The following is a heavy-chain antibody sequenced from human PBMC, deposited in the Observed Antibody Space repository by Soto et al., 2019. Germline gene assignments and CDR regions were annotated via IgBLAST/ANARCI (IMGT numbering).Heavy chain of an antibody. CDR1: GFTFSNAW. Sequence: GGSLRLSCAASGFTFSNAWMNWVRQAPGKGLEWVGRIKSKTDGGTTDYAAPVKGRFTISRDDSKNTLYLQMNSLKTEDTAVYYCTTAVTNPHHYYYYYGMDVWGQGTTVTVSS. CDR3: TTAVTNPHHYYYYYGMDV. D-gene: IGHD4-4*01. J-gene: IGHJ6*02. V-gene: IGHV3-15*07. CDR2: IKSKTDGGTT.